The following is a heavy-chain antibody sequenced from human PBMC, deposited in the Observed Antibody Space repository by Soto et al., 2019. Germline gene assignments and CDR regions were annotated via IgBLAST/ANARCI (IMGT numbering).Heavy chain of an antibody. D-gene: IGHD3-16*01. CDR1: GGSISSSSYY. CDR3: AREFPYYVSSDSYLDY. V-gene: IGHV4-39*02. J-gene: IGHJ4*02. Sequence: PSETLSLTCTVSGGSISSSSYYWGWIRQPPGKGLEWIGSIYYSGSTYYNPSLKSRITVTPDTSKNQFSLHLNSVTPEDTAVYYCAREFPYYVSSDSYLDYWGQGALVTVSS. CDR2: IYYSGST.